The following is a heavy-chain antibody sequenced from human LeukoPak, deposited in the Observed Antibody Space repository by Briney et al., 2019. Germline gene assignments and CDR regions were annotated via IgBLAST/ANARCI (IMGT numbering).Heavy chain of an antibody. CDR3: ARESPSRVNWFDP. J-gene: IGHJ5*02. Sequence: PSETLSLTCTVSGGSISSGGYYWSWIRQHPGTGLEWIGYIYNSGSTYYNPSLKSRVTISVDTPKNQFSLKLSSVIAADTAVYYCARESPSRVNWFDPWGQGTLVTVSS. V-gene: IGHV4-31*03. CDR2: IYNSGST. CDR1: GGSISSGGYY.